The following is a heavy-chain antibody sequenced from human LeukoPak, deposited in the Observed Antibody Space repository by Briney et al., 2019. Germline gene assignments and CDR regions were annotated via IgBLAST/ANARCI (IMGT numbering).Heavy chain of an antibody. Sequence: GGSRRLSCAASGFTVSSYAMSWVRQAPGKGLELVSAISGSGGSTYYADSVKGRFTISRDNSKNTLYLQMNSLRAEDTAVYYCAKDQEKDHYYGSGSGYWGQGTLVTVSS. CDR1: GFTVSSYA. V-gene: IGHV3-23*01. D-gene: IGHD3-10*01. CDR3: AKDQEKDHYYGSGSGY. CDR2: ISGSGGST. J-gene: IGHJ4*02.